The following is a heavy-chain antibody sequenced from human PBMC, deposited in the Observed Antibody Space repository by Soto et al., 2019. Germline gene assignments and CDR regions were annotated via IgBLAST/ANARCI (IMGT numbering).Heavy chain of an antibody. CDR2: IVVGSGNT. CDR1: GFTFTSSA. J-gene: IGHJ3*02. Sequence: SVKVSCKASGFTFTSSAVQWVRQARGQRLEWIGWIVVGSGNTNYAQKFQERVTLTRDMSTSTAYMELSSLRSEDTAVYYCAAVRIHSMGGAFDIWGQGKMVNVSS. V-gene: IGHV1-58*01. CDR3: AAVRIHSMGGAFDI. D-gene: IGHD5-18*01.